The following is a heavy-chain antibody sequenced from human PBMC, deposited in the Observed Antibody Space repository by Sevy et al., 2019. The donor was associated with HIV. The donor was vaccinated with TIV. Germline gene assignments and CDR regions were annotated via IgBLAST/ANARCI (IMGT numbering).Heavy chain of an antibody. CDR3: KYRSTNDFGCAFDP. D-gene: IGHD3-3*01. V-gene: IGHV2-5*02. J-gene: IGHJ5*02. Sequence: SGPTLVNPTQTLTLTCTFSGFSLSTSGVGVGWIRQPPGKALEWLALIFWDDDKRYSPSLKTRLTITKDTSKNQVVLTMTNKDPGVTATYYFKYRSTNDFGCAFDPWGQGTLVTVSS. CDR1: GFSLSTSGVG. CDR2: IFWDDDK.